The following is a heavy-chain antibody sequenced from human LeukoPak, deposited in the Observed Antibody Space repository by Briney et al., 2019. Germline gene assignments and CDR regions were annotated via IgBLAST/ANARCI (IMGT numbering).Heavy chain of an antibody. CDR3: AELGITMIGGV. CDR2: ISGGGDTT. V-gene: IGHV3-23*01. CDR1: GFTFSNYG. Sequence: GGSLRLSCAASGFTFSNYGMNWVRQAPGKGLEWVSGISGGGDTTYYADSVTGRFTISRDNAKNPLYLQMNSLRAEDTAVYYCAELGITMIGGVWGKGTTVTISS. J-gene: IGHJ6*04. D-gene: IGHD3-10*02.